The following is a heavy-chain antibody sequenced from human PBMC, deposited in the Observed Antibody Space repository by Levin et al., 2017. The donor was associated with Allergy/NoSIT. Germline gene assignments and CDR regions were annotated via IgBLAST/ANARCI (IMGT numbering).Heavy chain of an antibody. D-gene: IGHD2-21*02. CDR2: ISGSGSII. Sequence: GGSLRLSCAASGFTFSDYYMTWIRRAPGRGLEWVSYISGSGSIIYYADSVKGRFTISRDNAKNSLYLQMNGLRVEDTGMYYCARVTRCGGDCYFLDFWGQGTLVTVSS. CDR3: ARVTRCGGDCYFLDF. J-gene: IGHJ4*02. CDR1: GFTFSDYY. V-gene: IGHV3-11*01.